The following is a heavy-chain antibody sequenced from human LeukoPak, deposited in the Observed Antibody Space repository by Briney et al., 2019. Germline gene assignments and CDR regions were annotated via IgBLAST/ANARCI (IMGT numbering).Heavy chain of an antibody. D-gene: IGHD1-26*01. J-gene: IGHJ4*02. CDR2: IDKHGSGK. V-gene: IGHV3-7*01. CDR1: GFTFSISW. CDR3: ARDAGWGYYDL. Sequence: PGGSLRLSCVASGFTFSISWVTWVRQAPGKGLEWVANIDKHGSGKYHVDSVKGRFAISRYYASNSVFLQMNSLRAEDTSVYYCARDAGWGYYDLWGQGTPVTVSS.